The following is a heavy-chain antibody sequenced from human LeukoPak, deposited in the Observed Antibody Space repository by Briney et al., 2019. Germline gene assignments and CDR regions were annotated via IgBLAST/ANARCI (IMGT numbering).Heavy chain of an antibody. Sequence: ASVKVSCKASGYTFTGDYIYWVRQAPGQGLEWMGWINPNNGGTKYAQEFQGRVTMTRNTSISTAYMELSSLRSEDTVVYYCARDKYSSSWDLYAFDIWGQGTMVTVSS. CDR1: GYTFTGDY. CDR2: INPNNGGT. D-gene: IGHD6-13*01. V-gene: IGHV1-2*02. J-gene: IGHJ3*02. CDR3: ARDKYSSSWDLYAFDI.